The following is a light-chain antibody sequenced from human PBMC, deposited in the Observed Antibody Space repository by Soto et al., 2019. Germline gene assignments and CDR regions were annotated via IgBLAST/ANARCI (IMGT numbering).Light chain of an antibody. V-gene: IGLV2-14*01. CDR1: SSDVGAYDY. CDR3: NSYTRSTKYV. Sequence: QSALTQPASVSGSPGQSITVSCTGTSSDVGAYDYVSWYQHHPGKAPKLIIYEVTNRPSGASNRFSGSKSGNTASLTISGLQAEDEADYYCNSYTRSTKYVFGTGTKVTVL. CDR2: EVT. J-gene: IGLJ1*01.